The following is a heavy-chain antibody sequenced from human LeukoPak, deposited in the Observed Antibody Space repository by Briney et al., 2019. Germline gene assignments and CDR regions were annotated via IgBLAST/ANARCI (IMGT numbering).Heavy chain of an antibody. D-gene: IGHD3-9*01. J-gene: IGHJ4*02. CDR1: GFTFSSYA. CDR2: ISYDGSNK. Sequence: GGSLRLSCAASGFTFSSYAMHWVRQAPGKGLEWVAVISYDGSNKYYADSVKGRFTISRDNSKNTLYLQMNSLRAEDTAVYYCAREFTIGDFFGYWGQGTLVTVSS. V-gene: IGHV3-30-3*01. CDR3: AREFTIGDFFGY.